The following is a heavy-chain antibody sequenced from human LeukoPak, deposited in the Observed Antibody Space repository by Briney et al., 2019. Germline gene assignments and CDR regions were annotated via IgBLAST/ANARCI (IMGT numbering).Heavy chain of an antibody. V-gene: IGHV3-9*01. CDR1: GFTFDDYA. Sequence: GGSLRLSCAASGFTFDDYAMHWVRQAPGKGLEWVSGISGNSGSIGYADSVKGRFTISRDKAKNSLYLQMNSLRAEDTALYYCAKALGYCSSTSCYTYFDYWGQGTLVTVSS. J-gene: IGHJ4*02. CDR3: AKALGYCSSTSCYTYFDY. CDR2: ISGNSGSI. D-gene: IGHD2-2*02.